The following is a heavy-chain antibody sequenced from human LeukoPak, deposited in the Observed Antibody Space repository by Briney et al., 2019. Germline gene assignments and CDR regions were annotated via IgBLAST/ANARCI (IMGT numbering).Heavy chain of an antibody. J-gene: IGHJ6*03. Sequence: GGSLRLSCAASGFTFSSYEMNWVRQAPGKGLEWVSYISSSGSSIYYADSVKGRFTISRDNAKNSLYLQMNSLRAEDTAVYYCARGNTGDSYYYYYYMDVWGKGTTVTVSS. CDR3: ARGNTGDSYYYYYYMDV. V-gene: IGHV3-48*03. CDR2: ISSSGSSI. CDR1: GFTFSSYE. D-gene: IGHD7-27*01.